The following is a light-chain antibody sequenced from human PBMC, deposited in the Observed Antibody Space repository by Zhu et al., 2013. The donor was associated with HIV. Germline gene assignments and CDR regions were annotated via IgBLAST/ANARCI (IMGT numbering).Light chain of an antibody. V-gene: IGLV3-21*04. CDR3: QVWDSSSDHVL. Sequence: SYELTQPPSVSVAPGKTARVTCGGNNIGDRSVHWYQQKPGQAPLLVIYDDTDRPSGIPERFSGSNSGNTATLIITRVEAGDEADYWCQVWDSSSDHVLFGGGTSLTVL. J-gene: IGLJ2*01. CDR2: DDT. CDR1: NIGDRS.